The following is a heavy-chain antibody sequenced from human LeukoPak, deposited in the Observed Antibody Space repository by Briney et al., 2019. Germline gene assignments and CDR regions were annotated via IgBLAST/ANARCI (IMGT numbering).Heavy chain of an antibody. Sequence: GGSLRLSCAAAGFTFSSSSMNWVRQTPGEGLEWVSSISGESKYIYYADSVTGRFTISRDNAKNSLYLQMNSLRAEDTAVYYCARGAVFQGNYDYWGQGTQVTVSS. CDR3: ARGAVFQGNYDY. CDR1: GFTFSSSS. CDR2: ISGESKYI. J-gene: IGHJ4*02. D-gene: IGHD3-10*01. V-gene: IGHV3-21*01.